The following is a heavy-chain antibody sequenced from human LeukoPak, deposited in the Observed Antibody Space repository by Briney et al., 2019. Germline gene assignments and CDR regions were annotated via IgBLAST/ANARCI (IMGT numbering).Heavy chain of an antibody. J-gene: IGHJ5*01. V-gene: IGHV3-23*01. CDR2: ISGRGGST. Sequence: PGGTLRLSCAASGFTFSSYGMSWVRQAPGKGLEWVSAISGRGGSTFYADSVKGRFTISRDNSKNTLFLQMNSLRAEDTAVYYCATYVLRYFDWFNYWGQGTLVTVSS. CDR1: GFTFSSYG. CDR3: ATYVLRYFDWFNY. D-gene: IGHD3-9*01.